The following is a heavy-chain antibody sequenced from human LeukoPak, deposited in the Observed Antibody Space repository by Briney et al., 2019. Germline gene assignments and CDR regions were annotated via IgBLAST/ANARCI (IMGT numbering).Heavy chain of an antibody. CDR3: ARGGSGI. V-gene: IGHV3-30-3*01. CDR2: ISYDGSNK. D-gene: IGHD3-10*01. J-gene: IGHJ4*02. Sequence: PGRSLRLSCAASGFTFSSYAMHWVRQALGKGLEWVAVISYDGSNKYYADSVKGRFTISRDNSKNTLYLQMNSLRAEDTAVYYCARGGSGIWGQGTLVTVSS. CDR1: GFTFSSYA.